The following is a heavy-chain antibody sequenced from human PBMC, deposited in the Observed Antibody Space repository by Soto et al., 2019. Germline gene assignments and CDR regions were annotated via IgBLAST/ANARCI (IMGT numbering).Heavy chain of an antibody. V-gene: IGHV3-33*01. CDR3: ATGFSTSCYGPTCYYYYYGMDV. CDR2: IWYDGSNK. J-gene: IGHJ6*02. Sequence: GGSLRFSCAASGFTFSSYGMHWVRQAPGKGLEWVAVIWYDGSNKYYADSVKGRFTISRDNSKNTLYLQMNSLRAEDTAVYYCATGFSTSCYGPTCYYYYYGMDVWGQGTKVTVSS. D-gene: IGHD2-2*01. CDR1: GFTFSSYG.